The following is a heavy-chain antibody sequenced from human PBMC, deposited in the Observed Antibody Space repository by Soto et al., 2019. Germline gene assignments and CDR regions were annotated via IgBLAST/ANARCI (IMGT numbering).Heavy chain of an antibody. D-gene: IGHD2-21*01. CDR3: ARGYWQPRNNLDY. J-gene: IGHJ4*02. CDR2: IYHSGST. V-gene: IGHV4-30-2*01. Sequence: PSETLSLTCAVSGGSISSGCYSWSWIRQPPGKGLEWIGYIYHSGSTYYNPSLKSRVTISVDTSKNQFSLKLSSVTAADTAVYYCARGYWQPRNNLDYWGQGTLVTVSS. CDR1: GGSISSGCYS.